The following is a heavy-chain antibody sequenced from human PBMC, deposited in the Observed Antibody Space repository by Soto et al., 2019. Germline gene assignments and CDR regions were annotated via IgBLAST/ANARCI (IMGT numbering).Heavy chain of an antibody. CDR2: INSVGSST. V-gene: IGHV3-74*01. Sequence: VQLVESGGGLVQPGESLRLSCAASGFTFSSYWMHCVRQAPGKGLVWVSRINSVGSSTSYAASVKGRFTISRDNAKNTLYLQMKSLRAEDTAVYYCVRTSLVVAAATREDYWGQGTLVTVSS. J-gene: IGHJ4*02. D-gene: IGHD2-15*01. CDR1: GFTFSSYW. CDR3: VRTSLVVAAATREDY.